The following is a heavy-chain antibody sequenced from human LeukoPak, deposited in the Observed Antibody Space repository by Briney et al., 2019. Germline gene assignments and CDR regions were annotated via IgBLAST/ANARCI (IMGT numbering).Heavy chain of an antibody. CDR3: ARGYGTYGY. CDR1: GFTFSNYW. V-gene: IGHV3-7*04. D-gene: IGHD1-7*01. CDR2: IKQDGSEK. J-gene: IGHJ4*02. Sequence: GGSLRLSCAASGFTFSNYWMSWVRQAPGKGLEWVANIKQDGSEKDCVDSVKGRFTISRDNAKNSLYLQMNSLRAEDTAFYYCARGYGTYGYWGQGTLVTVSS.